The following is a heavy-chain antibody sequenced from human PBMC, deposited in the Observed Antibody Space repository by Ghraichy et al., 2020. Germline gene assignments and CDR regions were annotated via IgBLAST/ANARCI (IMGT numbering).Heavy chain of an antibody. Sequence: SETLSLTCAVYGGSFSGYYWSWIRQPPGKGLEWIGEINHSGSTNYNPSLKSRVTISVDTSKNQFSLKLSSVTAADTAVYYCARTGWYEDYWGQGTLVTVSS. D-gene: IGHD6-19*01. CDR3: ARTGWYEDY. V-gene: IGHV4-34*01. J-gene: IGHJ4*02. CDR2: INHSGST. CDR1: GGSFSGYY.